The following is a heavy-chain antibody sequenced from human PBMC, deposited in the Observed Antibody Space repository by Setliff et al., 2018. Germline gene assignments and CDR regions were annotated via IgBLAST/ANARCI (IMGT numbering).Heavy chain of an antibody. D-gene: IGHD2-8*01. CDR2: ISAHSGNT. CDR1: GYTFNHYG. J-gene: IGHJ4*02. CDR3: ERLVRYCTRVTCQRSSDGDF. V-gene: IGHV1-18*01. Sequence: ASVKVSCKASGYTFNHYGITWVRLAPGQGLEWMGWISAHSGNTFYAPQFQGRLVMTTDTSTNTAYMELRNLTSDDTAMYFCERLVRYCTRVTCQRSSDGDFWGQGTPVPVSS.